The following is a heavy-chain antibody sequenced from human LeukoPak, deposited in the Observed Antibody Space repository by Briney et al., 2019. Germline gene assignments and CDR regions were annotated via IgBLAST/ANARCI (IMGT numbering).Heavy chain of an antibody. J-gene: IGHJ6*03. D-gene: IGHD6-13*01. Sequence: PGGSLRLSCAASGFTVSTNYMSWVRQAPGKGLEWVSVIYSGGRTYYADSVKGRFTISRDNSKNTLYLQMDSLRADDTAVYYCARTTEAHSWQTRYYSYYMDVWGKGTTVTVSS. V-gene: IGHV3-53*01. CDR3: ARTTEAHSWQTRYYSYYMDV. CDR1: GFTVSTNY. CDR2: IYSGGRT.